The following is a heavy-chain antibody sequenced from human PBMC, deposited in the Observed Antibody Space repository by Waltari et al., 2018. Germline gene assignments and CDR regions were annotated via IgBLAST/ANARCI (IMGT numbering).Heavy chain of an antibody. V-gene: IGHV1-8*03. CDR2: MNPNSGNT. CDR3: ARGSSFDY. CDR1: GGTFSSYA. J-gene: IGHJ4*02. Sequence: QVQLVQSGAEVKKPGSSVKVSCKASGGTFSSYAISWVRQAPGQGLEWMGWMNPNSGNTGYAQKFQGRVTITRNTSISTAYMELSSLRSEDTAVYYCARGSSFDYWGQGTLVTVSS.